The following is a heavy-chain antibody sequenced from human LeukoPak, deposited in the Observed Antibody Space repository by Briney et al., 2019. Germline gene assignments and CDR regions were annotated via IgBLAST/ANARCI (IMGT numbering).Heavy chain of an antibody. J-gene: IGHJ4*02. Sequence: GGSLRLSCAASGFTFSSYGIHWVRQAPGKGLEWVAVIWYDGSNKYYADSVKGRFTISRDNSKNTLYLQMNSLRAEDTAVYYCARGNIGTAVDYWGQGTLVTVSS. CDR2: IWYDGSNK. D-gene: IGHD2-21*02. CDR3: ARGNIGTAVDY. V-gene: IGHV3-33*01. CDR1: GFTFSSYG.